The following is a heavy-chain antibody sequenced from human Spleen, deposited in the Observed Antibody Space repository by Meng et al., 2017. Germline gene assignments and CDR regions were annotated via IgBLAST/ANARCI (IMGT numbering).Heavy chain of an antibody. J-gene: IGHJ6*02. CDR2: ISSSGSTK. V-gene: IGHV3-48*03. CDR1: GFSFSDYE. Sequence: GESLKISCAASGFSFSDYEMNWVRQAPGKGLEWVSYISSSGSTKYDAYSVKGRFTISRDNAKRSLYLQMNSLRAEDTAVYYCARAYYDIMTGYDRGMYVLCQGTTVTVSS. CDR3: ARAYYDIMTGYDRGMYV. D-gene: IGHD3-9*01.